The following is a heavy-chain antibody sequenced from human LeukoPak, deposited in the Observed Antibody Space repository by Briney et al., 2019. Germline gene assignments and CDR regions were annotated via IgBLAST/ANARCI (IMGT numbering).Heavy chain of an antibody. CDR2: TFYRSKWYN. D-gene: IGHD3-16*01. CDR1: GDSVSSNSAA. Sequence: SQTLSLTCAISGDSVSSNSAAWNWIRQSPSRGLEWLGRTFYRSKWYNDYAVSVRSRISFNPDLSKNQVSLQLNSLTPEDSALYRCARETTLIGGVLNPIDYWGQGTLVTVST. V-gene: IGHV6-1*01. CDR3: ARETTLIGGVLNPIDY. J-gene: IGHJ4*02.